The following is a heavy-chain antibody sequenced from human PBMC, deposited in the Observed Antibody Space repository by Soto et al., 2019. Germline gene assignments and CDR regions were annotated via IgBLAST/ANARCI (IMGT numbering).Heavy chain of an antibody. CDR1: GASVSSDNW. CDR2: IFHSETT. J-gene: IGHJ3*02. D-gene: IGHD2-15*01. V-gene: IGHV4-4*02. CDR3: VKNSWYSADI. Sequence: QMRLQQSGPGLVKPSGTLSLACAVSGASVSSDNWWSWVRQPPGKGLEWIGEIFHSETTNYNPSLKSRATISIDKSKPGFPPTLTSVTAADPAVDYSVKNSWYSADIWGQVTMVTVSS.